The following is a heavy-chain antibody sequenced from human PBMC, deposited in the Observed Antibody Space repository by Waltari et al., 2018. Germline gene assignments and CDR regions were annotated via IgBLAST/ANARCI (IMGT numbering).Heavy chain of an antibody. D-gene: IGHD2-2*01. V-gene: IGHV3-13*01. Sequence: EVQLVESGGGLVQPGGSLRLSCTASGFPFSSYDMHWVRQATGKGLEWVSAIGIAGDTYYADSVKGRFTISRENAENSLYLQMNSLRAGDTAMYYCARGYPTPLDYWGQGTLVTVSS. CDR2: IGIAGDT. J-gene: IGHJ4*02. CDR1: GFPFSSYD. CDR3: ARGYPTPLDY.